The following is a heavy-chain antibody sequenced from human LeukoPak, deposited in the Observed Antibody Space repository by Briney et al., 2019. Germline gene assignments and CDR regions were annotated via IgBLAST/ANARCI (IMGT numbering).Heavy chain of an antibody. CDR3: AREEASDWYFDL. CDR1: GFTFSSYW. Sequence: GSLRLSCAASGFTFSSYWMHWVRQAPGKGLVWVSRINSDGSSTTYADSVKGRFTISRDNAKNTLYLQMNSLRAEDTAVYYCAREEASDWYFDLWGRGTLVTVSS. J-gene: IGHJ2*01. D-gene: IGHD3-3*01. CDR2: INSDGSST. V-gene: IGHV3-74*01.